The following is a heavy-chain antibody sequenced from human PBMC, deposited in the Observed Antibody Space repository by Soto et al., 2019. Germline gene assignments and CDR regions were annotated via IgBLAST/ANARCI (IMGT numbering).Heavy chain of an antibody. CDR2: ISWNSGSR. Sequence: EVQLVESGGSLVQPGRSLRLSCAASGFTFDDYAMHWVRQAPGKGLEWVSGISWNSGSRGYADSVMGRFTISRDNAKNSLSLQMNSLRPEDTALYYCTKARGLTGAKFDSWGQGTLVIVSS. J-gene: IGHJ4*02. CDR3: TKARGLTGAKFDS. D-gene: IGHD3-10*01. V-gene: IGHV3-9*01. CDR1: GFTFDDYA.